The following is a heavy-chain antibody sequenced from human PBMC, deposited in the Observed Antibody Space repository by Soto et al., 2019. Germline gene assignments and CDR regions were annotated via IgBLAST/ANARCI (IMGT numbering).Heavy chain of an antibody. D-gene: IGHD3-3*01. CDR3: ARGGVSTRTFDY. V-gene: IGHV5-51*01. CDR2: IYPSDSDT. CDR1: GDNFVDYG. Sequence: PGESLKVWCKGSGDNFVDYGIAWVRQMPGKGLELMGIIYPSDSDTRYRPSFQGQVTISADKSISSAYLQWSSLRASDTAMYYCARGGVSTRTFDYWGQGTPVTVSS. J-gene: IGHJ4*02.